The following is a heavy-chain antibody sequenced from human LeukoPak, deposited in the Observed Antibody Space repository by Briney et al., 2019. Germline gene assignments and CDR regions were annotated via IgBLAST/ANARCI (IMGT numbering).Heavy chain of an antibody. CDR2: IYYSGST. D-gene: IGHD3-10*01. CDR3: AGDAGYYGSGSLDV. CDR1: GGSISSYY. J-gene: IGHJ6*04. Sequence: SETLSLTCTVSGGSISSYYWSWIRHPPGKGLEWIGYIYYSGSTNYNPSLKSRVTISVDTSKNQFSLKLSSVTAADTAVYYCAGDAGYYGSGSLDVWGKGTTVTVSS. V-gene: IGHV4-59*01.